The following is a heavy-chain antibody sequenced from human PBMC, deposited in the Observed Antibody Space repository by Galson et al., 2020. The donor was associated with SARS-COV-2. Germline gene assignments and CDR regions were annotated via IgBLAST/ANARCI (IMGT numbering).Heavy chain of an antibody. J-gene: IGHJ6*03. CDR3: ARLYYYYYYVDV. Sequence: SETLSLTCTVSGGSISSSSYYWGWIRQPPGQGLEWIGNIYYSGSTYYNPSLKSRVTISVDTSKNQFSLKLTSVTAEDTAVFYCARLYYYYYYVDVWGKGTTVTVSS. CDR1: GGSISSSSYY. V-gene: IGHV4-39*01. CDR2: IYYSGST.